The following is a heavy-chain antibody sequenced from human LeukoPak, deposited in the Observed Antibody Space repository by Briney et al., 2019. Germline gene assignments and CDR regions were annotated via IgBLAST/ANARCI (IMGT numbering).Heavy chain of an antibody. J-gene: IGHJ4*02. CDR2: IYAGDSDT. CDR3: ARSTSVHYLFDY. Sequence: GESLKISCKGSGYSFISYSIGWVRQMPGKGLEWMGIIYAGDSDTRYSPSFQGQVTMSVDKSITTAYPQWSSLKASDTAMYFCARSTSVHYLFDYWGQGTLVTVSS. CDR1: GYSFISYS. V-gene: IGHV5-51*01. D-gene: IGHD3-10*01.